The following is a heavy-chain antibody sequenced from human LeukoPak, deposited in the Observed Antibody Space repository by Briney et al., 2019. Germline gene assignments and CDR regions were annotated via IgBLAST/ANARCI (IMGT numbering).Heavy chain of an antibody. Sequence: SETLSLTCTVSGGSISSSSYYWGWIRQPPGKGLERIGSIYYSGSTYYNPSLKSRVTISVDTSKNQFSLKLSSVTAADTAVYYCARARKPHYYGSGSRSTNWFDPWGQGTLVTVSS. J-gene: IGHJ5*02. CDR3: ARARKPHYYGSGSRSTNWFDP. CDR1: GGSISSSSYY. D-gene: IGHD3-10*01. V-gene: IGHV4-39*07. CDR2: IYYSGST.